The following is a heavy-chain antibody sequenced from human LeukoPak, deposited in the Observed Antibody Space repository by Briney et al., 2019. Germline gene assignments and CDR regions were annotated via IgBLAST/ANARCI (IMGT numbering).Heavy chain of an antibody. D-gene: IGHD3-16*02. V-gene: IGHV4-34*01. CDR1: GGSFSGYY. CDR3: ARVVGYVWGSYRPYYFDY. Sequence: SETLSLTCAVYGGSFSGYYWSWIRQPPGKGLEWIGEINHSGSTNYNPSLKSRVTISVDTSKNQFSLKLSSVTAADTAVYYCARVVGYVWGSYRPYYFDYWGQGTLVTVSS. CDR2: INHSGST. J-gene: IGHJ4*02.